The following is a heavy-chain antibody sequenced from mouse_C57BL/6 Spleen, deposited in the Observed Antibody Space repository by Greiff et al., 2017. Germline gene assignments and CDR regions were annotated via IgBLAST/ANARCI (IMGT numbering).Heavy chain of an antibody. J-gene: IGHJ1*03. Sequence: VQLQQPGAELVKPGASVKLSCKASGYTFTSYWMHWVKQRPGQGLEWIGMIHPNSGSTNYNEKFKSKATLTVDQSSSTAYMQLSSLTSEDSAVYYCARGGYYGSDWYFDVWGTGTTVTVSS. CDR1: GYTFTSYW. D-gene: IGHD1-1*01. V-gene: IGHV1-64*01. CDR2: IHPNSGST. CDR3: ARGGYYGSDWYFDV.